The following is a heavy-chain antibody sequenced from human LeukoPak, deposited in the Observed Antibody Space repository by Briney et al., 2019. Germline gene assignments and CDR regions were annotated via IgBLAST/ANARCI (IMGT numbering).Heavy chain of an antibody. J-gene: IGHJ4*02. CDR3: AHRRSRLRQLRWRGPFNY. Sequence: SGPTLVKPTQTLTLTCTFSGLSLSTKGVGVGWIRQPPGKALEWLALIFWDDDKRYNPSLTSRLTITKDTSKNQVLLTMTNMDPVDTATYYCAHRRSRLRQLRWRGPFNYWGQGILVTVSS. D-gene: IGHD4-23*01. CDR2: IFWDDDK. V-gene: IGHV2-5*02. CDR1: GLSLSTKGVG.